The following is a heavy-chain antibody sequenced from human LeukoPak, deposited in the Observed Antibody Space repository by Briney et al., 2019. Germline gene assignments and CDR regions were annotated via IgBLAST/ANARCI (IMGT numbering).Heavy chain of an antibody. J-gene: IGHJ3*02. CDR1: GYTFTSYA. Sequence: ASVKVSCKASGYTFTSYAISWVRQAPGQGLEWMGGIIPIFGTANYAQKFQGRVTMTRNTSISTAYMELSSLRSEDTAVYYCAIESAFDIWGQGTMVTVSS. CDR2: IIPIFGTA. CDR3: AIESAFDI. V-gene: IGHV1-69*05.